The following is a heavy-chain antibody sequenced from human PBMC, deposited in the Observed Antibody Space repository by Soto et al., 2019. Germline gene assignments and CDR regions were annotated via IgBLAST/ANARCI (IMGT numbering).Heavy chain of an antibody. V-gene: IGHV1-69*12. CDR3: ARGDATKIVVTTYYGMDV. CDR1: GGSLSNFG. D-gene: IGHD4-17*01. Sequence: QVQLVQSGAEVKKPGSSVKVSCKASGGSLSNFGISWVRQAPGQGLEWMGGIIPVFGTANYAQKFQGRVTISAHESPSIVYMNVTSLRSEDTAVYYCARGDATKIVVTTYYGMDVWGQGTTVTVSS. CDR2: IIPVFGTA. J-gene: IGHJ6*02.